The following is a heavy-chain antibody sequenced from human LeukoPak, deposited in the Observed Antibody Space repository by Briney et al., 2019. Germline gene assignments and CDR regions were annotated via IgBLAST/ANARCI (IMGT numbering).Heavy chain of an antibody. CDR2: INHSGST. Sequence: SETLSLTCTVSGGSISSGGYYWSWIRQPPGKELEWIGEINHSGSTNYNPSLKSRVTISVDTSKNQFSLKLSSVTAADTAVYYCARVSHDFWSGLLFDPWGQGTLVTVSS. D-gene: IGHD3-3*01. J-gene: IGHJ5*02. V-gene: IGHV4-39*07. CDR3: ARVSHDFWSGLLFDP. CDR1: GGSISSGGYY.